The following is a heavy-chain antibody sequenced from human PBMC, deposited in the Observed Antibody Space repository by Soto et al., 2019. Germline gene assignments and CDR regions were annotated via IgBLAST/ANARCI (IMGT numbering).Heavy chain of an antibody. CDR3: SRSDISMLVIDS. CDR1: GFIFSVFA. CDR2: VPSDGSPI. V-gene: IGHV3-30-3*01. J-gene: IGHJ4*02. D-gene: IGHD3-22*01. Sequence: PWETLCLTCSVSGFIFSVFALHWVRQPPGKGLEWVAVVPSDGSPIYYAYPVKRRFIISRTNTKNMLYLLMNSIRPDDTAVYYCSRSDISMLVIDSWGQGSLVTVSS.